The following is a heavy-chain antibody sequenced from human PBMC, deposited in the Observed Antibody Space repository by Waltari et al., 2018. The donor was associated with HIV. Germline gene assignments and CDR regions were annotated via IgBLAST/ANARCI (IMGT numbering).Heavy chain of an antibody. D-gene: IGHD6-19*01. J-gene: IGHJ5*02. V-gene: IGHV3-30*02. CDR3: ATDRGTWLRLGWFDP. Sequence: QVQLVRSGGGVVRPGKHWILPLAASILTFTDFNFRDYHLSWVRQAPGKGLEWVAFIRVDGKITYYADSVKGRFTISRDNAKNTVNLLMDSLRIEDSAVYYCATDRGTWLRLGWFDPWGQGSLLTVSS. CDR1: ILTFTDFNF. CDR2: IRVDGKIT.